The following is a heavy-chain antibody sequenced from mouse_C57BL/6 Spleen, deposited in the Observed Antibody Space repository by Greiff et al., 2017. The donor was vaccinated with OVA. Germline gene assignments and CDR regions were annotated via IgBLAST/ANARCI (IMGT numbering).Heavy chain of an antibody. Sequence: QVQLQQSGPELVKPGASVKISCKASGYAFSSSWMNWVKQRPGKGLEWIGRIYPGDGDTNYNGKFKGKATLTADKSSSTAYMQLSSLTSEDSAVYFCAREVAYYGSSHGYFDYWGQGTTLTVSS. J-gene: IGHJ2*01. D-gene: IGHD1-1*01. CDR1: GYAFSSSW. V-gene: IGHV1-82*01. CDR3: AREVAYYGSSHGYFDY. CDR2: IYPGDGDT.